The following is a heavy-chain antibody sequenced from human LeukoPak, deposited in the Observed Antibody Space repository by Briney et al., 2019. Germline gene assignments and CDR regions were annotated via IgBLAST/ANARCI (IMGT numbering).Heavy chain of an antibody. V-gene: IGHV3-53*01. CDR1: GLTASTSY. Sequence: PGGSLRLSCAAPGLTASTSYMGWVRQPPGKGREWVSVIYTGGTTYYADSLKGRFTISIDNSNNTLYLQMNSLRAEDTAVYYCASPWGHWGQGTLVTVSS. CDR3: ASPWGH. D-gene: IGHD3-16*01. J-gene: IGHJ4*02. CDR2: IYTGGTT.